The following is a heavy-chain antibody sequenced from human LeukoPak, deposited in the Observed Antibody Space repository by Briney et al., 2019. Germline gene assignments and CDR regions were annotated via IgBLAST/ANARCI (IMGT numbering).Heavy chain of an antibody. CDR3: ARGYSSSWYTTYDY. Sequence: SETLSLTCTVSGGSISSGSYYWSWIRQPAGKGLEWIGRIYISGSTNYNPSLKSRVIISADTSKNQFSLKLSSVTAADTAVYYCARGYSSSWYTTYDYWGQGTLVTVSS. CDR2: IYISGST. J-gene: IGHJ4*02. V-gene: IGHV4-61*02. CDR1: GGSISSGSYY. D-gene: IGHD6-13*01.